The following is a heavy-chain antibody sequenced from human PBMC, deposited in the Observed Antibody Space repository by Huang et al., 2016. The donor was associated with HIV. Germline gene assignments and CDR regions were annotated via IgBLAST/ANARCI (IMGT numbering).Heavy chain of an antibody. D-gene: IGHD4-17*01. CDR3: ARSAYGDLDY. J-gene: IGHJ4*02. CDR2: MNPNTGNT. CDR1: GYTFTNYD. Sequence: HVHLVQSGAEVKKPGASVKVSCKASGYTFTNYDINWVRQAPGRGLEWRGWMNPNTGNTGFAQSFQGRVTMTRKTSITTAYMELTSLTSEDTAVYYCARSAYGDLDYWGLGTLVIVS. V-gene: IGHV1-8*02.